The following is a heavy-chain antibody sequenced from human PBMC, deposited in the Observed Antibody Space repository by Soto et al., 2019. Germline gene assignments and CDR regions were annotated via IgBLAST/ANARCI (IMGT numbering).Heavy chain of an antibody. CDR1: GFAFSSYG. Sequence: QVQLVESGGGVVQPGGSLRLSCATSGFAFSSYGMHWVRQAPGKGLEWVSVVSFDAINKFYAYSVKGRFTISRDNSKSMVYLQMNSLRPDDTAVYYCAKLTNCGGDCYFDYWGQGTLVTVSS. J-gene: IGHJ4*02. CDR2: VSFDAINK. CDR3: AKLTNCGGDCYFDY. V-gene: IGHV3-30*02. D-gene: IGHD2-21*02.